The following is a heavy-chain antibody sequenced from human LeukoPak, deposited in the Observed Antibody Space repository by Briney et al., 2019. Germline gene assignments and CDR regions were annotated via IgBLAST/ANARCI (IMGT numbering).Heavy chain of an antibody. D-gene: IGHD6-13*01. CDR1: GFTFSSYA. V-gene: IGHV3-23*01. J-gene: IGHJ4*02. CDR2: ISGSDGST. Sequence: GGSLRLSCAASGFTFSSYAMSWVRQAPGKGLEWVSAISGSDGSTYYADSVKGRFTISRDNSRDTLYLQMNGLRAEDTAVYFCAKQSAGSAAWYSLHYDFWGQGTLVTVSS. CDR3: AKQSAGSAAWYSLHYDF.